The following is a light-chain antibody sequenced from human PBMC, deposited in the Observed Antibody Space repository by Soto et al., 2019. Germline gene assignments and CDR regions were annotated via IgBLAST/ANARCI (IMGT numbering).Light chain of an antibody. V-gene: IGKV3-15*01. Sequence: IVMTQSPATLSVSXGKRATLCCRGNHSVTNNLAWYQQKPGXALRLFIXGASTRATGIPDRFSGSGSGTEFNLTSSSLQSEDLALYYCQKYNNWPPAWTFGQGTKVDIK. CDR1: HSVTNN. J-gene: IGKJ1*01. CDR2: GAS. CDR3: QKYNNWPPAWT.